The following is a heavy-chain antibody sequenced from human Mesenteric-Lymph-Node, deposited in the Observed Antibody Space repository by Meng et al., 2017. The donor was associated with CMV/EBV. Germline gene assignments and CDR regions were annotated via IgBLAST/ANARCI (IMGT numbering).Heavy chain of an antibody. Sequence: GGSLRLSCAASGFTFDDYAMHWVRQAPGKGLEWVSGISWNSGSIGYADSVKGRFTISRDNAKNSLYLQMNSLRAEDTALYYCAKQAAAGAFDIWGQGTMVTVSS. D-gene: IGHD6-13*01. CDR2: ISWNSGSI. V-gene: IGHV3-9*01. CDR1: GFTFDDYA. J-gene: IGHJ3*02. CDR3: AKQAAAGAFDI.